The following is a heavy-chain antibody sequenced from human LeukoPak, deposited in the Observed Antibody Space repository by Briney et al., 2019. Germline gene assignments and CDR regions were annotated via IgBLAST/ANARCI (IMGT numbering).Heavy chain of an antibody. J-gene: IGHJ4*02. CDR2: ISYDGSNK. D-gene: IGHD5-18*01. CDR1: GFTLSSYS. Sequence: GRSLRLSCAASGFTLSSYSMHWVRQAPGKGLEWVAVISYDGSNKYYADSVKGRFTISRDNSKNTLYLQMNSLRAEDTAVYYCARVLSYGPIDYWGQGTLVTVSS. CDR3: ARVLSYGPIDY. V-gene: IGHV3-30*04.